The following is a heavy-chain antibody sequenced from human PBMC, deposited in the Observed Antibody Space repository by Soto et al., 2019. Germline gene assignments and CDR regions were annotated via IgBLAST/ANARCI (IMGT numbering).Heavy chain of an antibody. V-gene: IGHV3-7*01. J-gene: IGHJ6*02. CDR3: ARIASSGRGWDV. Sequence: EVQLVESGGGLGQPGGSLRLSCVDSGFTFSSYWMSWVRQAPVKGLEWVGNIKQDGSEENYVDSVKGRFTISRDNAKSSMYLQMNSLRAEDTAVYYCARIASSGRGWDVWGQGTTVVVSS. D-gene: IGHD3-10*01. CDR1: GFTFSSYW. CDR2: IKQDGSEE.